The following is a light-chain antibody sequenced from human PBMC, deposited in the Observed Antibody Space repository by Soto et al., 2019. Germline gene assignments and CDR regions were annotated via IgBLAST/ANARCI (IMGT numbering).Light chain of an antibody. CDR3: SSYTSSSPYV. J-gene: IGLJ1*01. CDR2: EVS. V-gene: IGLV2-14*01. CDR1: SSDVGGYNY. Sequence: QSALTQPDSVSGSPGQSITIYCTGTSSDVGGYNYVSWYQQHPGKAPKLMIYEVSNRPSGVSNRFSGSKSGNTASLTISGLQAEDEADYYCSSYTSSSPYVFGTGTKVTVL.